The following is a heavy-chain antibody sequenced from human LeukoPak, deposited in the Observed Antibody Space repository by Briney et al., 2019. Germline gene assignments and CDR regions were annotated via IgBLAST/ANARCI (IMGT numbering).Heavy chain of an antibody. Sequence: PSETLSLTCTVSGGSISSSSYYWGWIRQPPGKGLEWIGSIYYSGSTYYNPSLKSRVTISVDTSKNQFSLKLSSVTAADTAVYYCARRITADAFDIWGQGTMVTVSS. V-gene: IGHV4-39*07. D-gene: IGHD3-10*01. CDR1: GGSISSSSYY. J-gene: IGHJ3*02. CDR2: IYYSGST. CDR3: ARRITADAFDI.